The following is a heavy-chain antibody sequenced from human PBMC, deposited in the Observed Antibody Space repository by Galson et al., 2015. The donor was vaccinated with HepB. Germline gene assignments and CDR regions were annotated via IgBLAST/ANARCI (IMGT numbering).Heavy chain of an antibody. CDR2: IIPIFGTA. D-gene: IGHD6-6*01. CDR1: GGTFSSYA. Sequence: SVKVSCKASGGTFSSYAISWVRQAPGQGLEWMGGIIPIFGTANYAQKFQGRATITADESTSTAYMELSSLRSEDTAVYYCAGVEYSSSGGLGFDYWGQGTLVTVSS. V-gene: IGHV1-69*13. CDR3: AGVEYSSSGGLGFDY. J-gene: IGHJ4*02.